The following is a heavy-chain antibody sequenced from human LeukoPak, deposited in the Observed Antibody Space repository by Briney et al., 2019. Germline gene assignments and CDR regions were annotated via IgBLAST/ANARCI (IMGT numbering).Heavy chain of an antibody. V-gene: IGHV4-59*01. D-gene: IGHD5-24*01. J-gene: IGHJ4*02. CDR1: GGSISSYY. CDR2: IYYSGST. Sequence: SETLSLTCTVSGGSISSYYWSWIRQPPGKGLEWIVYIYYSGSTNYNPSLKSRVTISVDTSKNQFSLKLSSVTAADTAVYYCAREGAGYNQKYFDYWGQGTLVTVSS. CDR3: AREGAGYNQKYFDY.